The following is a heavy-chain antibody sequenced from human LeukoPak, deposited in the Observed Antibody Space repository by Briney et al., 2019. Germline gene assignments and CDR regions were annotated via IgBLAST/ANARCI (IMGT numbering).Heavy chain of an antibody. CDR2: VYTSGST. D-gene: IGHD1-14*01. Sequence: PSETLSLTCTVYGRSISSGSYFWGWIRQPAGDRLEWIGRVYTSGSTNYNPSLKSRVTISVDTSKNQFSLKLSSVTSADTAVYYSARGPWEPKGTPWADIWCQGTMITVSA. V-gene: IGHV4-61*02. J-gene: IGHJ3*02. CDR3: ARGPWEPKGTPWADI. CDR1: GRSISSGSYF.